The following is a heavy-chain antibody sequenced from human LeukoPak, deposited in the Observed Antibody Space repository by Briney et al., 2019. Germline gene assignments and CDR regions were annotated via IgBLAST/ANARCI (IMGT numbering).Heavy chain of an antibody. J-gene: IGHJ6*02. CDR1: GFTVSSNY. CDR3: AREAFYYYGMDV. Sequence: GGSLRLSCAASGFTVSSNYMSWVRQAPGKGLEWVSVIYSGGSTYYADSVKGRFTISRDNAKNSLYLQMNSLRAEDTAVYYCAREAFYYYGMDVWGQGTTVTVSS. CDR2: IYSGGST. V-gene: IGHV3-66*01.